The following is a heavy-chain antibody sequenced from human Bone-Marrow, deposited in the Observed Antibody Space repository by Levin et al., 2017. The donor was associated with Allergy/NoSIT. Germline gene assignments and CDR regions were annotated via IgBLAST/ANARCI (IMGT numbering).Heavy chain of an antibody. D-gene: IGHD3-10*01. CDR3: AKGGVYGSRRAHTGLDV. Sequence: LTGGSLRLSCAASGFTFSNYAMSWVRQAPGKGLDWVSSISSSGGGTYYADSVKGRFTISRDSSKSTLYLQMNSLRAEDTAVYYCAKGGVYGSRRAHTGLDVWGQGTTVTVSS. CDR2: ISSSGGGT. J-gene: IGHJ6*02. V-gene: IGHV3-23*01. CDR1: GFTFSNYA.